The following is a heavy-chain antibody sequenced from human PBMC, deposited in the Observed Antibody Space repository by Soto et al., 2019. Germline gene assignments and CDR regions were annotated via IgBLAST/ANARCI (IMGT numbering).Heavy chain of an antibody. CDR1: GFTFSSYS. Sequence: EVQLVESGGGLVKPGGSLRLSCAASGFTFSSYSMNWVRQAPGKGLEWVSSISSSSSYIYYADSVKGRFTISRDNAKNSLYPQMNSLRAEDTAVYYCARLGYSYGYFYYGMDVWGQGTTVTVSS. J-gene: IGHJ6*02. V-gene: IGHV3-21*01. CDR2: ISSSSSYI. CDR3: ARLGYSYGYFYYGMDV. D-gene: IGHD5-18*01.